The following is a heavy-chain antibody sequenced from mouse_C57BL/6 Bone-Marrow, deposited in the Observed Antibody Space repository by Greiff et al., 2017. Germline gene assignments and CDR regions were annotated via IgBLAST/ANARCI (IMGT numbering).Heavy chain of an antibody. CDR1: GYSFTGYY. V-gene: IGHV1-42*01. D-gene: IGHD2-5*01. CDR2: INPSTGGT. CDR3: ARRRSYYSDYGGFAY. J-gene: IGHJ3*01. Sequence: EVQLQQSGPELVKPGASVKISCKASGYSFTGYYMNWVKQSPEKSLEWIGEINPSTGGTTYNQKFKAKATLTVDKSSSTAYMQLKSLTSEDSAVYYCARRRSYYSDYGGFAYWGQGTLVTVSA.